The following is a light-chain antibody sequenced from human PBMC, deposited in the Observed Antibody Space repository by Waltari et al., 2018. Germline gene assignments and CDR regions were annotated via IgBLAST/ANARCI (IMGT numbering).Light chain of an antibody. CDR2: GAS. Sequence: EIVLTQSPGPLSLSPGGRATPSCRASQSVTTYLAWYQQKTGQAPRLLIYGASSRATGVPDRFSGSGSGTDFSLTISSLEPEDFAVYYCQHYVRLPVTFGQGTKVEIK. CDR1: QSVTTY. J-gene: IGKJ1*01. V-gene: IGKV3-20*01. CDR3: QHYVRLPVT.